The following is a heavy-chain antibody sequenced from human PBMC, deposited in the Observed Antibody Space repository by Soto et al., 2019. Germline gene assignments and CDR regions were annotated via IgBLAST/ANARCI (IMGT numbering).Heavy chain of an antibody. CDR1: GFSFGDYY. CDR2: ISGTGRTI. CDR3: ARAPSAHDSFDL. Sequence: QVQLVESGGGLVKPGGSLRLSCAASGFSFGDYYMSWIRQAPGRGLEWISYISGTGRTIDYANSVKGRFTISRDNADKSLDLQMSSLGAEDTAIYYCARAPSAHDSFDLWGQGTLVTVSS. D-gene: IGHD5-12*01. V-gene: IGHV3-11*01. J-gene: IGHJ5*02.